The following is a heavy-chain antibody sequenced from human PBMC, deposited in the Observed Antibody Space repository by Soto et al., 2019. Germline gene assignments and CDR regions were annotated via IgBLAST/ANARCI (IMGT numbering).Heavy chain of an antibody. J-gene: IGHJ4*02. CDR2: ISAYNDDR. V-gene: IGHV1-18*01. Sequence: QVQLVQSGPEVKKPGASVKVSCKASGYSFSDYGVTWVRQSPGQGLQWMGWISAYNDDRNYAQNFQDRITMTTDTSTSTAYVELRSLRSDDTAVYFCGRARSAAMVTSVYWGQGTLVTVSS. CDR1: GYSFSDYG. CDR3: GRARSAAMVTSVY. D-gene: IGHD5-18*01.